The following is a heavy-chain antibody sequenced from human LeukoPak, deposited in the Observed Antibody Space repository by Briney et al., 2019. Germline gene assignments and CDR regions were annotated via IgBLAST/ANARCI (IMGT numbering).Heavy chain of an antibody. D-gene: IGHD3-9*01. Sequence: GGSLRLSCAASGFTFSSYWMHWVRQAPGKGLVWVSRINSDGSSTSYADSVKGRFTISRDNAKNTLYLQMNSLRAEDTAVYYCARDSHYDILTGYYTLSPPNFDYWGQGTMVTVSS. CDR1: GFTFSSYW. CDR3: ARDSHYDILTGYYTLSPPNFDY. CDR2: INSDGSST. V-gene: IGHV3-74*01. J-gene: IGHJ4*02.